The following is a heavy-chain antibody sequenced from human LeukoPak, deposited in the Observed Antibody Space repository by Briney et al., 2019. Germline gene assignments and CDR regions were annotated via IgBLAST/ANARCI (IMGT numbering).Heavy chain of an antibody. CDR1: GYSFSSYW. CDR2: IYPSDSDT. V-gene: IGHV5-51*01. Sequence: PGESLKVSCKGSGYSFSSYWIGWVRQMPGKGLEWMGIIYPSDSDTSYSPSFQGQVTISADKSISTAYLQWSSLKASDTAMYYCARVSNPLDYWGQGTLVTVSS. CDR3: ARVSNPLDY. D-gene: IGHD4-11*01. J-gene: IGHJ4*02.